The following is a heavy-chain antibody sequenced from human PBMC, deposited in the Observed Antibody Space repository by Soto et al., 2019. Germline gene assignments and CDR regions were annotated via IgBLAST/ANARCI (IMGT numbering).Heavy chain of an antibody. CDR2: IIPIHAVT. Sequence: QVQLVQSGAEVKKPGSSVKVSCKASGGTFSSYTIGWVRQAPGQGLEWMGRIIPIHAVTNYAQKFQGRVTITAEDSSSTSYLELSSLRSDDTAVYFCARAGYCDSYYYYYGMDVWGQGTTVTVSS. CDR3: ARAGYCDSYYYYYGMDV. CDR1: GGTFSSYT. J-gene: IGHJ6*02. D-gene: IGHD2-15*01. V-gene: IGHV1-69*04.